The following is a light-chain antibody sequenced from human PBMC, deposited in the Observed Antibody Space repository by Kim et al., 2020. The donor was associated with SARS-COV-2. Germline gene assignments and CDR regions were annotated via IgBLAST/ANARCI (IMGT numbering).Light chain of an antibody. Sequence: LSPGERRPLSCRASQSVGNSLAWFQQKPGQAPRLLIFETSNRATGIPARFSGSGSGTAFTLTISSLEPEDFAVYYCQQRYNWPLTFGGGTKVDIK. J-gene: IGKJ4*01. V-gene: IGKV3-11*01. CDR3: QQRYNWPLT. CDR1: QSVGNS. CDR2: ETS.